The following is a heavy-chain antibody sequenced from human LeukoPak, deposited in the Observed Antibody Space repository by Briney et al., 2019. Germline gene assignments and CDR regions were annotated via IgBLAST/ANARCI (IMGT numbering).Heavy chain of an antibody. CDR1: GYSFTSYW. V-gene: IGHV5-51*01. D-gene: IGHD2-15*01. J-gene: IGHJ4*02. CDR2: IYPGASDP. CDR3: ARRGYCSGSSCRSAHFDY. Sequence: GESLKISCKSSGYSFTSYWLGWVRQMPGKGLEWMGIIYPGASDPRYSPSLQGQVPISPNQSISPAYLQWNSLKASDTALYYRARRGYCSGSSCRSAHFDYRGQGTLVTVSS.